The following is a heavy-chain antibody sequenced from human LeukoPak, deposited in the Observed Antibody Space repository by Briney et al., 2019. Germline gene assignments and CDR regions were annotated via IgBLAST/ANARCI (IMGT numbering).Heavy chain of an antibody. CDR1: GGTFSSYA. CDR2: IIPIFGTA. Sequence: SVKVSCKASGGTFSSYAISWVRQAPGQGLEWMGGIIPIFGTANYAQKFQGRVTMTTDTSTSTAYMELRSLRSDDTAVYYCARFCSSTSCPLGYYYYYMDVWGKGTTVTVSS. CDR3: ARFCSSTSCPLGYYYYYMDV. J-gene: IGHJ6*03. V-gene: IGHV1-69*05. D-gene: IGHD2-2*01.